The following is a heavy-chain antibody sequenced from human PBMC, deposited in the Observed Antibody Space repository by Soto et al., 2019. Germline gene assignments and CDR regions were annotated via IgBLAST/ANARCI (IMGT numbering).Heavy chain of an antibody. CDR2: INPNSGGT. J-gene: IGHJ3*02. CDR3: ARAKLQHGYSSRGAACDI. CDR1: GYTFTGYY. V-gene: IGHV1-2*04. D-gene: IGHD6-13*01. Sequence: QVQLVQSGAEVKKPGASVKVSCKASGYTFTGYYMHWVRQAPGQGLEWMGWINPNSGGTNYAQKFQGWVTMTRDTSIGTACMELSRLGSEDTAVYCCARAKLQHGYSSRGAACDIWGQGTMVAVSS.